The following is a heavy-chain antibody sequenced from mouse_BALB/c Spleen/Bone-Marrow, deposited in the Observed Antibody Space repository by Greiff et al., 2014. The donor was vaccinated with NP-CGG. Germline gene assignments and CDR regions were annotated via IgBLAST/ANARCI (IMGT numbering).Heavy chain of an antibody. CDR3: AREDYRSYYFDY. D-gene: IGHD2-14*01. J-gene: IGHJ2*01. CDR2: INPGSGGT. Sequence: QVLLQQSGAELVRPGTSVKVSCKASGYAFTNYLIEWVKQRPGQGLEWIGVINPGSGGTNYNEKFKGKATLTADKSSSTAYMQLSSLTSDDSAVYFCAREDYRSYYFDYWGQGTTLTVSS. V-gene: IGHV1-54*01. CDR1: GYAFTNYL.